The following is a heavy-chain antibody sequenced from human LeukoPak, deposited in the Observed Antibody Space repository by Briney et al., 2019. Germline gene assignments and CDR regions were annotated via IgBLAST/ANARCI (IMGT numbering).Heavy chain of an antibody. J-gene: IGHJ5*02. CDR2: ISGSGSST. D-gene: IGHD6-13*01. V-gene: IGHV3-23*01. Sequence: PGGSLRLACAASGLTFSSYAMSWVRQAPGKGLEWVSAISGSGSSTYYADSVKGRSTISRDNSKNTLYLQMNSLRAEDTAVYYCAKIVYRSSWYWFDPWGRGTLVTVSP. CDR3: AKIVYRSSWYWFDP. CDR1: GLTFSSYA.